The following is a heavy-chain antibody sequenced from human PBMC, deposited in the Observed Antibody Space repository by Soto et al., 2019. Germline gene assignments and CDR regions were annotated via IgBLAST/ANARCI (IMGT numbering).Heavy chain of an antibody. V-gene: IGHV3-30*18. CDR3: AKEVPAATYYFDY. J-gene: IGHJ4*02. Sequence: QVQLVESGGGVVQPGRSLRLSCAASGFTFSSYGMHWVRQAPGKGLEWVAVISYDGSNNYYPDSVKARFTISRDNSKNTLYLQMNSLRAEDTAVYYCAKEVPAATYYFDYWGQGTLVTVSS. D-gene: IGHD2-2*01. CDR1: GFTFSSYG. CDR2: ISYDGSNN.